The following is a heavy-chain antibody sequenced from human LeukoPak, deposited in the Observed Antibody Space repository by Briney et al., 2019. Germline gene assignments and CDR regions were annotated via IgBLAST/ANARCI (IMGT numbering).Heavy chain of an antibody. CDR1: GFTFTNHA. J-gene: IGHJ6*02. CDR2: ISGSGSVT. V-gene: IGHV3-23*01. Sequence: GGSLRLSCAASGFTFTNHAMSWVRQAPGKGLEWVCFISGSGSVTHYADSVRGRFTISRDNSKNTLHLQMNSLRAEDTAVYYCARGAFQCSGGSCYTGGADNYYYYYYGMDVWGQGTTVTVSS. CDR3: ARGAFQCSGGSCYTGGADNYYYYYYGMDV. D-gene: IGHD2-15*01.